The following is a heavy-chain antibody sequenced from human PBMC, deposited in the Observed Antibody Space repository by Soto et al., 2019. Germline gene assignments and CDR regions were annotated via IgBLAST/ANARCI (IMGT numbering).Heavy chain of an antibody. CDR2: IYYTGST. V-gene: IGHV4-59*01. Sequence: SETLSLTCTVSGGSISTYDWSWIRQPPGKGLEWIGYIYYTGSTNYNPSLKSRVTISVDTSKNQFSLKLSSVTAADTAVYYCARASGCSGDSCAFDPWGQGTLVTVSS. J-gene: IGHJ5*02. D-gene: IGHD2-15*01. CDR1: GGSISTYD. CDR3: ARASGCSGDSCAFDP.